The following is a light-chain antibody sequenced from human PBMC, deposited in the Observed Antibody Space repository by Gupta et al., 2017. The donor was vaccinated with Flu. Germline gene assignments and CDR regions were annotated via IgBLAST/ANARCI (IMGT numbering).Light chain of an antibody. V-gene: IGLV6-57*03. CDR3: QSYDSGNVV. Sequence: FLLPPPHSVSESPGQTVTISCTRSSGSIASNYVQWFQQRPGSAPTTVIYEDNQRPSGVPDRFSGSIDRSSNSASLTISGLKTEDEADYYCQSYDSGNVVFGGGTKLTVL. CDR2: EDN. J-gene: IGLJ2*01. CDR1: SGSIASNY.